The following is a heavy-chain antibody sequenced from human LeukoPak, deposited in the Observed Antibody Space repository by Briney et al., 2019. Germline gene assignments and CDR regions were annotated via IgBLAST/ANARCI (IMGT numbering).Heavy chain of an antibody. D-gene: IGHD3-3*01. Sequence: PGTSLRLSCAASGFTFNAYAMHWVRQSPGKGLEWVAFLSYDGSSANYADSVRGRFTVSRDNSKNIVYLELQTLTTDDTAVFYCARDWGDLLAFGPWGQGTLVIVSS. CDR3: ARDWGDLLAFGP. J-gene: IGHJ5*02. CDR2: LSYDGSSA. V-gene: IGHV3-30*03. CDR1: GFTFNAYA.